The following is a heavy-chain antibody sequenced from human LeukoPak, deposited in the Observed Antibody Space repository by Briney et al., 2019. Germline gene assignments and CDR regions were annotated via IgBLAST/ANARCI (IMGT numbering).Heavy chain of an antibody. V-gene: IGHV3-53*01. J-gene: IGHJ4*02. CDR3: AGGGYSSGWRPYYFDY. CDR1: GFTVSSNY. D-gene: IGHD6-19*01. CDR2: IYSGGST. Sequence: GGSLRLSCAASGFTVSSNYMSWVRQAPGKGLEWVSVIYSGGSTYYADSVKGRFTTSRDNSKNTLYLQMNSLRAEDTAVYYCAGGGYSSGWRPYYFDYWGQGTLVTVSS.